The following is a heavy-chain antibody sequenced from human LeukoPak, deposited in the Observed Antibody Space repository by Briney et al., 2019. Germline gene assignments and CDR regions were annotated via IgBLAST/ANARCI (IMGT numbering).Heavy chain of an antibody. Sequence: ASVKVSFKASGYPFTGYYMHWVRPAPGQGVGWRGWINPNSGGTNYAQKFQGRVTMTRDTSISTAYMELSRLRSDDTAVYYCARGSGGSSGSYYNPFDYWGQGTLVTVSS. D-gene: IGHD3-10*01. J-gene: IGHJ4*02. CDR1: GYPFTGYY. CDR2: INPNSGGT. CDR3: ARGSGGSSGSYYNPFDY. V-gene: IGHV1-2*02.